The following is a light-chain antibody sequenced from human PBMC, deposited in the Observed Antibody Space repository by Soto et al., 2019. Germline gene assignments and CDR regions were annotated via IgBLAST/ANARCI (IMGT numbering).Light chain of an antibody. CDR1: QGIDHH. CDR2: AAS. Sequence: DIQMTQSPSSLSASVGDRVTITCRASQGIDHHLAWYQQKAGKAPKLLIYAASTLQSGVPSRFTGSGSGTDFTLTISSLQPEDAATYYCQKCKVAPFTFGGGTKVDIK. CDR3: QKCKVAPFT. J-gene: IGKJ4*01. V-gene: IGKV1-27*01.